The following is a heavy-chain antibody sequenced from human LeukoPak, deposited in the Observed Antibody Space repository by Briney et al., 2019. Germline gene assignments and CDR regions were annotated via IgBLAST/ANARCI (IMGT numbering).Heavy chain of an antibody. CDR3: ARDNGDLGNYYYGMDV. D-gene: IGHD4-17*01. CDR2: ISYDGSNK. J-gene: IGHJ6*02. Sequence: GGSLRLSCSASALTFSDCAMLWVRQAPGKGLEWVAVISYDGSNKYYADSVKGRFTISRDNSKNTLYLQMNSLRAEDTAVYYCARDNGDLGNYYYGMDVWGQGTTVTVSS. V-gene: IGHV3-30*04. CDR1: ALTFSDCA.